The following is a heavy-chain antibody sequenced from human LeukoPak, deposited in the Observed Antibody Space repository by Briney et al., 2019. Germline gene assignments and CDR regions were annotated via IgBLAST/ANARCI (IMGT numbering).Heavy chain of an antibody. V-gene: IGHV3-30*18. CDR2: ISYDGSNK. CDR1: GFTFSSYG. D-gene: IGHD3-3*01. J-gene: IGHJ4*02. CDR3: AKTPKQSSYDFWSGYYLDY. Sequence: GGSLRLSCAASGFTFSSYGMHWVRQAPGKGLEWVAVISYDGSNKYYADSVKGRFTISRDNSKNTLYLQMNSLRAEDTAVYYCAKTPKQSSYDFWSGYYLDYWGQGTLVTVSS.